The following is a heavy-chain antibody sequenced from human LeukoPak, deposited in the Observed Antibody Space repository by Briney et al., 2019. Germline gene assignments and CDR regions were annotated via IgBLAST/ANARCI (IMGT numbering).Heavy chain of an antibody. J-gene: IGHJ4*02. Sequence: ASVKVSCKASGYTFTGYYMHWVRQAPGQGLEWMGWINPNSGGTNYAQKFQGRVTMTRDTSISTAYMELSRLRSDDTAVYYCARAGEMATILPFDYWGQGTLVTVSS. CDR1: GYTFTGYY. D-gene: IGHD5-24*01. CDR3: ARAGEMATILPFDY. V-gene: IGHV1-2*02. CDR2: INPNSGGT.